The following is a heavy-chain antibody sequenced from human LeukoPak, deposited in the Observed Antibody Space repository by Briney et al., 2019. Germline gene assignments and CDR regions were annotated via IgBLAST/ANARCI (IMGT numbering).Heavy chain of an antibody. D-gene: IGHD3-22*01. J-gene: IGHJ3*02. CDR2: IYSGGGT. CDR3: ARGGRYYESSGYYHDAFDI. Sequence: GGSLRLSCAASGFAVSSNYMSWVRQAPGKGLEWVSVIYSGGGTYYANSVKGRFTISRDNSKNTLYLHMNSLRAEDTAVYYCARGGRYYESSGYYHDAFDIWGQGTMVTVSS. V-gene: IGHV3-53*01. CDR1: GFAVSSNY.